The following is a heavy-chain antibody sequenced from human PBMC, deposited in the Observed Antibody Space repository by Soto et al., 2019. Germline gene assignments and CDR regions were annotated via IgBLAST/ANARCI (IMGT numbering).Heavy chain of an antibody. CDR1: GFTFSSYG. V-gene: IGHV3-30*18. Sequence: PGGSLRLSCAASGFTFSSYGMHWVRQAPGKGLEWVAVISYDGSNKYYADSVKGRFTISRDNSKNTLYLQMNSLRAEDTAVYYCAKGPSRIYYGYWGQGTLVTVSS. CDR3: AKGPSRIYYGY. D-gene: IGHD1-26*01. CDR2: ISYDGSNK. J-gene: IGHJ4*02.